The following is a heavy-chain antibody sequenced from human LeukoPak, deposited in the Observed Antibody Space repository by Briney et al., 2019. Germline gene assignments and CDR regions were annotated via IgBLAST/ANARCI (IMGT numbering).Heavy chain of an antibody. CDR2: ISGSGSST. CDR3: AKTESPAAIRAGSDY. D-gene: IGHD2-2*02. V-gene: IGHV3-23*01. Sequence: PGGSLRLSCAASGFTFSNYGMSWVRQAPGKGLEWVSIISGSGSSTYNAGSVKGRSTISRDNSNNTLYLQMNSLRAEDTAVYYCAKTESPAAIRAGSDYWGQGTLVTVSS. CDR1: GFTFSNYG. J-gene: IGHJ4*02.